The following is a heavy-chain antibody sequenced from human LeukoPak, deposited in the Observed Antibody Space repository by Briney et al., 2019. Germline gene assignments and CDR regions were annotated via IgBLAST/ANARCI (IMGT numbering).Heavy chain of an antibody. CDR1: GGSFSGYY. Sequence: SETLSLTCAVYGGSFSGYYWSWIRQPPEKGLEWIGEINHSGSTNYNPSLKSRVAISVDTSKNQFSLKLSSVTAADTAVYYCAIRGYSGYEPYYFGYWGQGTLVTVSS. D-gene: IGHD5-12*01. CDR2: INHSGST. CDR3: AIRGYSGYEPYYFGY. J-gene: IGHJ4*02. V-gene: IGHV4-34*01.